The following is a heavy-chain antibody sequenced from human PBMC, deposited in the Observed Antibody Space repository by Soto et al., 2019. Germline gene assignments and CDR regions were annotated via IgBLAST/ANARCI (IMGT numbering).Heavy chain of an antibody. V-gene: IGHV4-30-4*01. CDR3: ARAPDPTAPSDY. CDR2: IYYSGST. D-gene: IGHD4-4*01. CDR1: GGSISSGDYY. J-gene: IGHJ4*02. Sequence: SETLSLTCTVSGGSISSGDYYWSWIRQPPGKGLEWIGYIYYSGSTYYNPSLKSRVTISVDTSKNQFSLKLSSVTAADTAVYYCARAPDPTAPSDYWGQGTLVTVSS.